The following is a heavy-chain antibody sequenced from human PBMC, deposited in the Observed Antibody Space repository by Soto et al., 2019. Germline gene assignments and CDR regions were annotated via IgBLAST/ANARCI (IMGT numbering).Heavy chain of an antibody. D-gene: IGHD4-17*01. CDR3: ARGFADYGDYLYNWFDP. CDR1: GYTFTSYA. CDR2: INAGNGNT. J-gene: IGHJ5*02. V-gene: IGHV1-3*01. Sequence: GASVKVSCKASGYTFTSYAMHWVRQAPGQRLEWMGWINAGNGNTKYSQKFQGRVTITRDTSASTAYMELSSLRSEDTAVYYCARGFADYGDYLYNWFDPWGQGNLVTVSS.